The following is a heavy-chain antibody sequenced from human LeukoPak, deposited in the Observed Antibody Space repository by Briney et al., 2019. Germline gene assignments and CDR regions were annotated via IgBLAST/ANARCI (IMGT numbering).Heavy chain of an antibody. CDR3: ARGRFIAAAGTKNWFDP. CDR1: GGSISSSSYY. D-gene: IGHD6-13*01. CDR2: IYYSGST. Sequence: SETLSLTCTVSGGSISSSSYYWGWIRQPPGKGLEWIGSIYYSGSTYYNPSLKSRVTISVDTSKNQFSLKLSSVTAADTAVYYCARGRFIAAAGTKNWFDPWGQGTLVTVSS. J-gene: IGHJ5*02. V-gene: IGHV4-39*07.